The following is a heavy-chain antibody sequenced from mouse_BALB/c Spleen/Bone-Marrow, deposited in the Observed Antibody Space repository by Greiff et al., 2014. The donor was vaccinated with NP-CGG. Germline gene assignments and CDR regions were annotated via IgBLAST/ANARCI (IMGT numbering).Heavy chain of an antibody. J-gene: IGHJ2*01. V-gene: IGHV1-54*01. CDR3: ARFGRYYFYY. CDR1: GYAFTNYL. CDR2: INPGSGGA. Sequence: VQLQQSGAELVRPGTAVNVSCKASGYAFTNYLIEWVKQRPGQGLEWIGVINPGSGGANYNEKFKGKATLTADKSSSTAYMQLSSLTSDYSAVFFLARFGRYYFYYLGQGTTLTVSS.